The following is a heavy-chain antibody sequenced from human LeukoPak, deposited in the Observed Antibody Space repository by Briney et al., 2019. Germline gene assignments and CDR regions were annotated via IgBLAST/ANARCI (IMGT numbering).Heavy chain of an antibody. CDR2: ISRSGSTK. J-gene: IGHJ6*03. D-gene: IGHD2-15*01. V-gene: IGHV3-11*01. Sequence: GGSLRLSCAASGFTFSDYNMRWIRQAPGKGLEWVSSISRSGSTKYYADSVKGRFTISRDNAKNSLFLQMNSLRAEDTAVYYCARVLTYCSGGNCYSGGLGYMDVWGKGTTVTISS. CDR3: ARVLTYCSGGNCYSGGLGYMDV. CDR1: GFTFSDYN.